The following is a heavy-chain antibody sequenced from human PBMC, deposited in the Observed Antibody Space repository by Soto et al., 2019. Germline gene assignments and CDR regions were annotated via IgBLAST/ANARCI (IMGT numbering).Heavy chain of an antibody. J-gene: IGHJ4*02. D-gene: IGHD5-18*01. V-gene: IGHV1-18*04. CDR3: ARDREQLWQYIHYFDY. Sequence: GASVKVSCKASGCTFTSYGISWVRQAPGQGLEWMGWISAYNGNTNYAQKLQGRVTMTTDTSTSTAYMELRSLRSDDTAVYYCARDREQLWQYIHYFDYWGQGXLVTVYS. CDR2: ISAYNGNT. CDR1: GCTFTSYG.